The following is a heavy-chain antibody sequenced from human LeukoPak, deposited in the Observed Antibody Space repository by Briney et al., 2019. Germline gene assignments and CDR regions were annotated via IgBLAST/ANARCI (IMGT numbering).Heavy chain of an antibody. CDR1: GFTFSDYH. CDR3: ARGHRVGWDDAFDI. Sequence: GGPLRLSCAASGFTFSDYHMSWIRQAPGKGLEWVSYISSSGSTIYYADSVKGRFTISRDNAKNSLYLQMNSLRAEDTAVYYCARGHRVGWDDAFDIWGQGTMVTVSS. V-gene: IGHV3-11*01. J-gene: IGHJ3*02. D-gene: IGHD6-19*01. CDR2: ISSSGSTI.